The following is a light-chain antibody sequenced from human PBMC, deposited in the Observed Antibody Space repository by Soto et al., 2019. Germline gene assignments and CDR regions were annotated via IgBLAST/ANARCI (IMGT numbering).Light chain of an antibody. CDR1: QSVFSS. V-gene: IGKV3-15*01. CDR3: QQYHNWPA. J-gene: IGKJ1*01. CDR2: GAA. Sequence: VMPQSPATLSVSPGERATLSCRASQSVFSSLAWYQQKPGQAPRLLIYGAATRATGIPARFSGSGSGTEFTLTISSLQSEDFAVYFCQQYHNWPAFGQGTKVDIK.